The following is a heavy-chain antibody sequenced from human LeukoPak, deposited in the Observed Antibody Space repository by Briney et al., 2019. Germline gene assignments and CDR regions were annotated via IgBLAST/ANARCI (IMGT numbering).Heavy chain of an antibody. CDR3: ASVDTAMDYFDY. CDR2: ISAYNGNT. Sequence: ASVKVSCKASGYTFTSYGISWVRQAPGQGLEWMGWISAYNGNTDYAQKLQGRVTMTTDTSTSTAYMELRSLRSDDTAVYYCASVDTAMDYFDYWGQGTLVTVSS. J-gene: IGHJ4*02. CDR1: GYTFTSYG. V-gene: IGHV1-18*01. D-gene: IGHD5-18*01.